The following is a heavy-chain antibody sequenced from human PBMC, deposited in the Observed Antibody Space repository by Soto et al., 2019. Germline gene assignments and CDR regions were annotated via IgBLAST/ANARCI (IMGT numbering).Heavy chain of an antibody. CDR2: IYPGDSDT. J-gene: IGHJ6*02. CDR3: ARLRYSSSWNYYYYGMDV. CDR1: GDRFTRYG. D-gene: IGHD6-13*01. Sequence: PGESLSSSCKVPGDRFTRYGLVCVPQMPAKGLEWMGIIYPGDSDTGYSPSFQGQVTISADKSISTAYLQWSRLKASDTAMYYCARLRYSSSWNYYYYGMDVWGQGTTVTVSS. V-gene: IGHV5-51*01.